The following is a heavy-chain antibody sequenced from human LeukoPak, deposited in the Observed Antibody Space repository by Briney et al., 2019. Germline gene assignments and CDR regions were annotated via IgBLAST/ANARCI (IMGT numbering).Heavy chain of an antibody. D-gene: IGHD3-22*01. CDR1: GFTFSSYG. CDR3: AEDLRGDDLSGNDY. CDR2: IRYDGRNK. V-gene: IGHV3-30*02. J-gene: IGHJ4*02. Sequence: GGSLRLSCAASGFTFSSYGMHWVRQAPGKGLEWVAFIRYDGRNKYYADSVKGRFTISRDNAKNTLYLQMNSLRPEDTAVYYCAEDLRGDDLSGNDYWGQGTLVTVSS.